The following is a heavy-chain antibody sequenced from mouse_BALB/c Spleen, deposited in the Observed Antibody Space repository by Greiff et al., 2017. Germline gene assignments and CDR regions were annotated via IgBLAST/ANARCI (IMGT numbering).Heavy chain of an antibody. D-gene: IGHD1-1*01. CDR2: INPNNGGT. CDR1: GYTFTEYT. Sequence: EVNLVESGPELVKPGASVKISCKTSGYTFTEYTMHWVKQSHGKSLEWIGGINPNNGGTSYNQKFKGKATLTVDKSSSTAYMELRSLTSEDSAVYYCARWYYGSSPYFDVWGAGTTVTVSS. CDR3: ARWYYGSSPYFDV. V-gene: IGHV1-18*01. J-gene: IGHJ1*01.